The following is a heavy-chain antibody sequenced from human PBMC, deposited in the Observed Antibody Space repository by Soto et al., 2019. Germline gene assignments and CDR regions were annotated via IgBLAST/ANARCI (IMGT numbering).Heavy chain of an antibody. D-gene: IGHD5-18*01. CDR1: GGSISSGGYY. Sequence: PSETLSLTCTVSGGSISSGGYYWSWIRQHPGKGLEWIGYIYYSGSTYYNPSLKSRVTISVDTSKNQFSLKLSSVTAADTAVYYCARDLGADTAMAQPPYYYGMDVWGQGTTVTVSS. J-gene: IGHJ6*02. CDR3: ARDLGADTAMAQPPYYYGMDV. V-gene: IGHV4-31*03. CDR2: IYYSGST.